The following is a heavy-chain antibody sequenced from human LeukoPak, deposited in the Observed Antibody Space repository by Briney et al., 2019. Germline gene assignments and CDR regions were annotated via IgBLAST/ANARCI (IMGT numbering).Heavy chain of an antibody. D-gene: IGHD5-24*01. CDR3: AREQEEMGYYYYYMTS. CDR2: ISSNGGST. CDR1: GFTFSSYA. V-gene: IGHV3-64*01. J-gene: IGHJ6*03. Sequence: GGSLRLSCAASGFTFSSYAMHWVRQAPGKGLEYVSAISSNGGSTYYANSVKGRFTISRDNSKNTLYLQMGSLRAEDMAVYYCAREQEEMGYYYYYMTSGAKGPRSPSP.